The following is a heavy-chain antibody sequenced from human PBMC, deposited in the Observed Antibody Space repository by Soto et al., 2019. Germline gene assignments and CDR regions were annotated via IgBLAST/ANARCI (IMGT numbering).Heavy chain of an antibody. Sequence: ASVKVSCKASGYTFTSYGISWVRQAPGQGLEWMGWISAYNGNTNYAQKHQGRVTMTTDTSTSTAYMELRSLRSDDTAVYYCARDKGSRRTYYYYYGMDVWGQGTTVTVSS. J-gene: IGHJ6*02. CDR3: ARDKGSRRTYYYYYGMDV. CDR1: GYTFTSYG. D-gene: IGHD6-13*01. CDR2: ISAYNGNT. V-gene: IGHV1-18*01.